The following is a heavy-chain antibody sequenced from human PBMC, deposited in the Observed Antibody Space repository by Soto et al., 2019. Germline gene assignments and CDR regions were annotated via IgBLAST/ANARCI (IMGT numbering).Heavy chain of an antibody. V-gene: IGHV1-18*01. CDR3: ARGRYGDY. Sequence: QAHLVQSGPEVKKPGASVKVSCKGSGYIFTSYGIAWVRQAPGQGLEWMGWISAHNGNTEYAQQFPRRVTVTRDTATRTAYLALRSLRSDDTALYYCARGRYGDYWGQGALVTVSS. CDR1: GYIFTSYG. J-gene: IGHJ4*02. D-gene: IGHD4-17*01. CDR2: ISAHNGNT.